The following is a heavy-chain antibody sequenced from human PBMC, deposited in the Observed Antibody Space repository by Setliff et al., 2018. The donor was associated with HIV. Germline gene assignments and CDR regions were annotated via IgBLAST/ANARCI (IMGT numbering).Heavy chain of an antibody. J-gene: IGHJ3*02. CDR1: GGTSNTYA. CDR3: AGPRGDEAFDI. V-gene: IGHV1-69*10. D-gene: IGHD3-10*01. Sequence: VKVSCKASGGTSNTYAINWVRQAPGQGLEWMGQVITILDITSYAQKFQGRVTITADESTNTMYMELSSLRSDDTAVYYCAGPRGDEAFDIWGQGTMVTVSS. CDR2: VITILDIT.